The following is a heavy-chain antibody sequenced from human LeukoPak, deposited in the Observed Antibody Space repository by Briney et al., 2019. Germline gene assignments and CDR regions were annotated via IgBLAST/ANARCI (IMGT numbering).Heavy chain of an antibody. D-gene: IGHD3-22*01. CDR1: GGSFSGYF. J-gene: IGHJ4*02. V-gene: IGHV4-34*01. CDR2: INHRGST. CDR3: ARGSIYYGDSSAYFDY. Sequence: SETLSLICSVYGGSFSGYFWTYIRQPPGKGLEWIGEINHRGSTSYNPSLKSRVTISRDTSKNQFSLRLTSVTAADTAVYYCARGSIYYGDSSAYFDYWGQGSLVTVSS.